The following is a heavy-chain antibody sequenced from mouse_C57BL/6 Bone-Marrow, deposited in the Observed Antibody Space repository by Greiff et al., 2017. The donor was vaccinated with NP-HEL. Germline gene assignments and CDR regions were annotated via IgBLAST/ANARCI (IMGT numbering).Heavy chain of an antibody. J-gene: IGHJ2*01. CDR2: IYPRSGNT. Sequence: QVQLQQSGAELARPGASVKLSCKASGYTFTSYGISWVKQRTGQGLEWIGEIYPRSGNTYYNEKFKGKATLTADKSSSTAYMELRSLTSEDSAVYFCASVWMSTMVTRTWWGQGTTRTVSS. V-gene: IGHV1-81*01. CDR3: ASVWMSTMVTRTW. CDR1: GYTFTSYG. D-gene: IGHD2-1*01.